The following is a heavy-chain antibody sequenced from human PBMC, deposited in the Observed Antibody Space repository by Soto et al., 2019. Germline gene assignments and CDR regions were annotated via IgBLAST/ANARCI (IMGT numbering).Heavy chain of an antibody. CDR2: INPNSGGT. CDR1: GFMFTGNH. CDR3: ARVHLPETRELGY. J-gene: IGHJ4*01. Sequence: SVEGTCKASGFMFTGNHMHWARQEPGQGLEWMGWINPNSGGTNSAQKYQTRVTMTRDTSINTGYMEMSRLRSDDTPIYYCARVHLPETRELGYWGRGTLVTGPS. V-gene: IGHV1-2*02.